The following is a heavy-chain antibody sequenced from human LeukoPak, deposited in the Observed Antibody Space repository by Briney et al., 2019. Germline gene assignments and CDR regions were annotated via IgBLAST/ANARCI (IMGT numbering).Heavy chain of an antibody. CDR3: ARASQDIVLMVYVDSNIDY. CDR1: GYTFTGYY. CDR2: INPNSGGT. D-gene: IGHD2-8*01. J-gene: IGHJ4*02. Sequence: ASVKVSCTASGYTFTGYYMHWVRQAPGQGLEWMGWINPNSGGTNYAQKFQGRVTMTRDTSISTAYMELSRLRSDDTAVYYCARASQDIVLMVYVDSNIDYWGQGTLVTVSS. V-gene: IGHV1-2*02.